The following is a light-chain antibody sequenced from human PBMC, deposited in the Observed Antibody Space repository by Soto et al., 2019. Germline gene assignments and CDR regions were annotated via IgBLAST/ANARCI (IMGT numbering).Light chain of an antibody. CDR2: NND. CDR1: NSNIGSNT. Sequence: QSALTQAPSASGTPGQRVTISCSGSNSNIGSNTVSWYQQVPGTAPKVLIYNNDQRPSGVPDRLSGSKSGTSASLAIGGLQAEDEADYYCAAGDGSLNGWVFGGGTKLTVL. J-gene: IGLJ3*02. V-gene: IGLV1-44*01. CDR3: AAGDGSLNGWV.